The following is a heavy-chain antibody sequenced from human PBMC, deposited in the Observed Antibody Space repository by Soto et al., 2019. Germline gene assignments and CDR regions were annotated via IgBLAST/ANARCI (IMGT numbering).Heavy chain of an antibody. J-gene: IGHJ4*02. V-gene: IGHV3-74*01. CDR1: GFIFSNYW. CDR3: VRDRHGDY. Sequence: EVQLMESGGGLVQPGGSLRLSCAGSGFIFSNYWMHWVRQAPGKGLEWVSRIDHDGPTDYADSVRGRFTISRDNAENTLYLQMNRLRPEDTAVYYCVRDRHGDYWGQGTRVTVSS. CDR2: IDHDGPT.